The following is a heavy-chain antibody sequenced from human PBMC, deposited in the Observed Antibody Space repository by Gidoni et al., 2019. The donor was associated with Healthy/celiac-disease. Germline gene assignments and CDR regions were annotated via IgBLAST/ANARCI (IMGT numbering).Heavy chain of an antibody. V-gene: IGHV3-30*18. Sequence: QVKLVVSGGGVVRPGRSLRLSCAAPGFTFSSFGLPWVRQAPGKALEWVSVISYDGSNKYYADSVKGRFTISRDKSKNTLYLQMNSLRAEDTAVYYCAKAKQASDFWSGSPPPPIDYWGQGTLVTVSS. CDR1: GFTFSSFG. CDR3: AKAKQASDFWSGSPPPPIDY. J-gene: IGHJ4*02. CDR2: ISYDGSNK. D-gene: IGHD3-3*01.